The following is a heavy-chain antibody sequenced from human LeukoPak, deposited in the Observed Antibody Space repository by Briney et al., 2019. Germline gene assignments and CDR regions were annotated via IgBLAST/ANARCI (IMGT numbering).Heavy chain of an antibody. CDR2: ISYDGSNK. CDR1: GFTFSSYG. D-gene: IGHD6-19*01. CDR3: AKDKLPPGSGWSNYFGY. Sequence: QSGGSLRLSCAASGFTFSSYGMHWVRQAPGKGLEWVAVISYDGSNKYYADSVKGRFTISRDNSKNTLYLQMNSLRAEDTAVYYCAKDKLPPGSGWSNYFGYWGQGTLVTVSS. J-gene: IGHJ4*02. V-gene: IGHV3-30*18.